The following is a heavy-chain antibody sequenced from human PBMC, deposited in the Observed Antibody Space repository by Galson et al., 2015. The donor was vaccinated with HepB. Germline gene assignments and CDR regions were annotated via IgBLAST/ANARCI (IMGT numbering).Heavy chain of an antibody. CDR1: GYTFTSYD. CDR3: ARASPRDYDFWSGYYNYYYYYMDV. D-gene: IGHD3-3*01. J-gene: IGHJ6*03. Sequence: SVKVSCKASGYTFTSYDINWVRQATGQGLEWMGWMNPNSGNTGYAQKFQGRVTMTRNTSISTAYMELSSLRSEDTAVYYCARASPRDYDFWSGYYNYYYYYMDVWGKGTTVTVSS. CDR2: MNPNSGNT. V-gene: IGHV1-8*01.